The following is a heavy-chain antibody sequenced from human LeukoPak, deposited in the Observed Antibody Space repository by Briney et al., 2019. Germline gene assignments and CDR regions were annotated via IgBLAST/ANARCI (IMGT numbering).Heavy chain of an antibody. CDR1: GGSISSSSYY. CDR3: ARHFEWSLDY. CDR2: IYYSGST. D-gene: IGHD3-9*01. J-gene: IGHJ4*02. Sequence: KPSETLSLTCTVSGGSISSSSYYWGWIRQPPGKGLEWFGSIYYSGSTYYNPSLKSRVTISVDTSKNQFSLKLSSVTAADTAVYYCARHFEWSLDYWGQGTLVTVSS. V-gene: IGHV4-39*01.